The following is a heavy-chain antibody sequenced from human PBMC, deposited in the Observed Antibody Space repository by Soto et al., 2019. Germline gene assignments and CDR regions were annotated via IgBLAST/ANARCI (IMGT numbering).Heavy chain of an antibody. CDR2: IHSDASHT. V-gene: IGHV3-74*01. CDR1: GFTFSTYW. D-gene: IGHD2-15*01. J-gene: IGHJ5*02. CDR3: VICGHCITSSCYWNLFDP. Sequence: EVQLVESGGGLVQPGGSLRLSCAASGFTFSTYWMHWIRQVPGKGLEWVSRIHSDASHTYYADSVKGPFTIFRGNANISLEVGRDRLRAEVRAVSYCVICGHCITSSCYWNLFDPWGQGTLVTVSS.